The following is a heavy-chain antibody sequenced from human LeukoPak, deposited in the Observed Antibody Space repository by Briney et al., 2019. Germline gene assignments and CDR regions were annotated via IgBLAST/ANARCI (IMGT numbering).Heavy chain of an antibody. D-gene: IGHD5-12*01. V-gene: IGHV3-64*01. CDR1: GFTFSSYA. CDR3: ARERGYSGYDPFDY. CDR2: ISSNGGST. Sequence: PGGSLRLSCAASGFTFSSYAMHWVRQAPGKGLEYVSAISSNGGSTYYANSVKGRFTISRDNAKNSLYLQMNSLRAEDTALYHCARERGYSGYDPFDYWGQGTLVTVSS. J-gene: IGHJ4*02.